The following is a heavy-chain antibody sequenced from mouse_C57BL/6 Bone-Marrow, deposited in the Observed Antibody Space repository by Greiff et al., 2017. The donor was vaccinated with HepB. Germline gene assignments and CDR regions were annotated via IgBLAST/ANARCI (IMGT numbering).Heavy chain of an antibody. Sequence: QVQLQQPGAELVKPGASVKLSCKASGYTFTSYGISWVKQRTGQGLEWIGEIYPRSGNTYYNEKFKGKATLTADKSSSTAYMELRSLTSEDSAVYFCARHGSSPFDYWGQGTTLTVSS. CDR1: GYTFTSYG. J-gene: IGHJ2*01. CDR3: ARHGSSPFDY. D-gene: IGHD1-1*01. V-gene: IGHV1-81*01. CDR2: IYPRSGNT.